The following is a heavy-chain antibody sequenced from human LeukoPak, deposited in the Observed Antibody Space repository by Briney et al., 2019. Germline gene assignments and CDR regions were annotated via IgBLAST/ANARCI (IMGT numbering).Heavy chain of an antibody. D-gene: IGHD3-10*01. CDR2: INPNSGGT. J-gene: IGHJ6*03. CDR1: GYTFTGYY. Sequence: ASVKVSCKASGYTFTGYYMHWVRQAPGQGLEWMGWINPNSGGTNYAQKFQGRVTMTRDTSISTAYMELSRLRSDGTAVYYCARDHGGGYYYYYYMDVWGKGATVTVSS. CDR3: ARDHGGGYYYYYYMDV. V-gene: IGHV1-2*02.